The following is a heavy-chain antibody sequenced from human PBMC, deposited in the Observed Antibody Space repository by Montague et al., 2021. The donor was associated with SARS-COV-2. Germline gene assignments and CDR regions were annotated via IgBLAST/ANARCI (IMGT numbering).Heavy chain of an antibody. D-gene: IGHD3-9*01. J-gene: IGHJ4*02. Sequence: VKPTQTLTLTCTFSGFSLSTSGMCVSWLRQPPGKALEWLALIDWDDDKYYSTSLKTRLTISKDTSKNQVVLTMTNMDPVDTATYYCARIRDYDILTGSYSGFDYWGQGTLVTVSS. CDR2: IDWDDDK. CDR3: ARIRDYDILTGSYSGFDY. V-gene: IGHV2-70*01. CDR1: GFSLSTSGMC.